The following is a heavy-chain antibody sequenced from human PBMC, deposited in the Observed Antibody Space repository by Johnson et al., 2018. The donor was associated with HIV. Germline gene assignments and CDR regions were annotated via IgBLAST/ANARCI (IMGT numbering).Heavy chain of an antibody. CDR2: ISWNSGTI. Sequence: QLVESGGGVVQPGRSLRLSCAASGFTFDDYAMHWVRQAPGKGLEWISGISWNSGTIGYVDSVTGRFTISRDNADNSLSLQMNSLTVDDTAIYYCGRGMAAANWGQGTMVTVSS. V-gene: IGHV3-9*01. J-gene: IGHJ3*01. D-gene: IGHD6-13*01. CDR3: GRGMAAAN. CDR1: GFTFDDYA.